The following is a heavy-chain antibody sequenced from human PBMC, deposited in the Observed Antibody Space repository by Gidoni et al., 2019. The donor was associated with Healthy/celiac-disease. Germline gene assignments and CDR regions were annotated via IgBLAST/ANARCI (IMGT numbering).Heavy chain of an antibody. D-gene: IGHD3-10*01. J-gene: IGHJ5*02. V-gene: IGHV4-34*01. CDR2: INHSGST. CDR3: ARGNGITMVRGVIFDP. Sequence: QVQLQQWGAGLLKPSATLSLTCAVYGGSFSGYYWSWIRQPPGKGLEWIGEINHSGSTNYNPSLKSRVTISVDTSKNQFSLKLSSVTAADTAVYYCARGNGITMVRGVIFDPWGQGTLVTVSS. CDR1: GGSFSGYY.